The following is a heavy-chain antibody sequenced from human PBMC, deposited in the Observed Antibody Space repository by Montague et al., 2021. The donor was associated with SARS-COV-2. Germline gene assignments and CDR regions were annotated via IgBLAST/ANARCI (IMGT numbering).Heavy chain of an antibody. CDR1: GGSISNSNC. Sequence: SETLSLTCAVSGGSISNSNCWSWFLHPPGEGLVWIGEIYHSGPTXYYPSLKSRVTISVDKPTNEFSLLLTSVTAADTAVYYCARGVRGDVMGNIFDQWGQGTLVTVSS. CDR2: IYHSGPT. CDR3: ARGVRGDVMGNIFDQ. V-gene: IGHV4-4*02. J-gene: IGHJ4*02. D-gene: IGHD3-10*01.